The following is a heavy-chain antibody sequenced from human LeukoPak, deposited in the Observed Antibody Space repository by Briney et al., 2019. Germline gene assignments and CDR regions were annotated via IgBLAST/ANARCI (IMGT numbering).Heavy chain of an antibody. J-gene: IGHJ4*02. D-gene: IGHD2/OR15-2a*01. CDR1: GFTFSTSW. CDR3: ARAGYYRFDY. Sequence: AGGSLRLSCAASGFTFSTSWMHWVRQAPGKGLVWVSRINSDGTTIDYADSVKGRFTISRDNAKNTLYLQMNSLRDEDTAVYYCARAGYYRFDYWGQGTLVTVSS. CDR2: INSDGTTI. V-gene: IGHV3-74*01.